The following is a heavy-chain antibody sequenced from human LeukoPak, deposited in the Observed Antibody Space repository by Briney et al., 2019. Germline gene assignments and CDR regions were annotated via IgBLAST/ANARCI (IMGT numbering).Heavy chain of an antibody. D-gene: IGHD3-22*01. CDR1: GFNFEGYA. CDR3: SKSFYYDSSGFIANGVFDV. Sequence: GGYLRLSCAASGFNFEGYAMHWVRQVPGKGLEWVAGISGNNGRIGYADSVKGRFTISRNNARDFLDLQMNSLRAEDTALYYLSKSFYYDSSGFIANGVFDVWGQGTMVTVSS. J-gene: IGHJ3*01. CDR2: ISGNNGRI. V-gene: IGHV3-9*01.